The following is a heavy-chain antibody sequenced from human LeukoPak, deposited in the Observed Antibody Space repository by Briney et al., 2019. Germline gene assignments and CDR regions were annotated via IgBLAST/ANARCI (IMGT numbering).Heavy chain of an antibody. D-gene: IGHD5-18*01. CDR1: GGSISSGGYY. Sequence: SETLSLTCTVSGGSISSGGYYWSWIRRHPGKGLEWIGYIYYSGSTYYNPSLKSRVTISVDTSKNQFSLKLSSVTAADTAVYYCARGTAMVRYYYGMDVWGQGTTVTVSS. V-gene: IGHV4-31*03. CDR2: IYYSGST. J-gene: IGHJ6*02. CDR3: ARGTAMVRYYYGMDV.